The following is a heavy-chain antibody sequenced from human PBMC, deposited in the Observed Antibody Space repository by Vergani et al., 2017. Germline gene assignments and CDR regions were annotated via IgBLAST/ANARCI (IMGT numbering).Heavy chain of an antibody. CDR1: GFTFSSYA. V-gene: IGHV3-30-3*01. CDR3: ACSHTVTTAGGYFDY. CDR2: ISYDGSNK. J-gene: IGHJ4*02. Sequence: QVQLVESGGGVVQPGRSLRLSCAASGFTFSSYAMHWVRQAPGKGLGWVAVISYDGSNKYYADSVKGRFTISRDNSKNTLYLQMNSLRAEDTAVYYCACSHTVTTAGGYFDYWGQGTLVTVSS. D-gene: IGHD4-11*01.